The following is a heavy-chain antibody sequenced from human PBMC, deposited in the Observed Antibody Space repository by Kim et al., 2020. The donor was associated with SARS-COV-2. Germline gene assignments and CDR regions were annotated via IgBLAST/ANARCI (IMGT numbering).Heavy chain of an antibody. Sequence: GGSLRLSCAASGFTFDDYAMHWVRQAPGKGLEWVSGISWNSGSIGYADSVKGRFTISRDNAKNSLYLQMNSLRAEDTALYYCAKDIRGGYGSGSYFLGGMDVWGQGTTVTVSS. CDR3: AKDIRGGYGSGSYFLGGMDV. CDR2: ISWNSGSI. J-gene: IGHJ6*02. D-gene: IGHD3-10*01. V-gene: IGHV3-9*01. CDR1: GFTFDDYA.